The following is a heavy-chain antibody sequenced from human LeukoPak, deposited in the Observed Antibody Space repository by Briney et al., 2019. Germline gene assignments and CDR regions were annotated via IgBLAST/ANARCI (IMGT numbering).Heavy chain of an antibody. D-gene: IGHD1/OR15-1a*01. J-gene: IGHJ4*02. CDR1: GFTFSSYD. CDR2: ISGSGGTT. CDR3: AKESGAGWNIDS. V-gene: IGHV3-23*01. Sequence: GGSLRLSCAASGFTFSSYDMSWVRQAPGKGPEWVSGISGSGGTTYYADSVKGRFTISRDNSKNTLYLQMSSLRAEDTAVYYCAKESGAGWNIDSWGQGTLVTVSS.